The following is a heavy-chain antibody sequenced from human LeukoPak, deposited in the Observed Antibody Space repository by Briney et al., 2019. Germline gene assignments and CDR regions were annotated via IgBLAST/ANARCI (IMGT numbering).Heavy chain of an antibody. CDR1: GYTFTSYD. CDR3: ARLALKPHYDFWSGYWDDYYGMDV. J-gene: IGHJ6*02. D-gene: IGHD3-3*01. Sequence: GASVKVSCKASGYTFTSYDINWVRQATGQGLEWMGWMNPNSGNTGYAQKFQGRVTMTRNTSISTAYMELSSLRSEDTAVYYCARLALKPHYDFWSGYWDDYYGMDVWGQGTTVTVSS. V-gene: IGHV1-8*01. CDR2: MNPNSGNT.